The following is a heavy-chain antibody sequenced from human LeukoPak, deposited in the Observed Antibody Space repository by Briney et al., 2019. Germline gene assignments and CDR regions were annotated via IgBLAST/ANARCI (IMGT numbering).Heavy chain of an antibody. CDR2: ISGSGGST. CDR1: GFTFSNYA. J-gene: IGHJ3*02. V-gene: IGHV3-23*01. D-gene: IGHD5-12*01. Sequence: GGSLRLSCAASGFTFSNYAMSWVRHAPGKGLEGVSAISGSGGSTFYADSVKGRFTISRDNSKNTLYLQMNSLRAEDTAVYYCAKALRSVATYAFDIWGQGTMVTVSS. CDR3: AKALRSVATYAFDI.